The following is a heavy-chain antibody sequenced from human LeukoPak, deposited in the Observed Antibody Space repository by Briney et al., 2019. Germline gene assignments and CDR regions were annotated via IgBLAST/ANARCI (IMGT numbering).Heavy chain of an antibody. CDR3: AKLVDVWSYSMDV. CDR1: GVAIRSYY. Sequence: PSETLSLTCTVSGVAIRSYYWSWIRQPAGKGRECIGRIYSSGSTKYNPSIKSPVTMSVDTSKNHFSLKLNSVTAADTAVYHCAKLVDVWSYSMDVWGKGTTVTVSS. D-gene: IGHD3-3*01. J-gene: IGHJ6*03. V-gene: IGHV4-4*07. CDR2: IYSSGST.